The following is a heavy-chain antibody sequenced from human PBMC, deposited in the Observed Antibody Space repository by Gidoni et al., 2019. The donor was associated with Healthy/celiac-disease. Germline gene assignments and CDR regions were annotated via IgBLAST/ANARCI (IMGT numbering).Heavy chain of an antibody. Sequence: QVQLVESGGGVVQPGRSRRRTCAASGFTFSSYAMHWVRQAPGKGLEWVAVISYDGSNQYYADSVKGRFTISRDNSKNTLYLQMNSLRAEDTAVYYCARDTHCGGDCYLWYFDLWGRGTLVTVSS. V-gene: IGHV3-30-3*01. J-gene: IGHJ2*01. D-gene: IGHD2-21*02. CDR1: GFTFSSYA. CDR2: ISYDGSNQ. CDR3: ARDTHCGGDCYLWYFDL.